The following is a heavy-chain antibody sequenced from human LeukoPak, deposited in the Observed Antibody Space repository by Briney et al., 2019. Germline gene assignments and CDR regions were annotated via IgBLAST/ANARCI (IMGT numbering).Heavy chain of an antibody. CDR1: GGSISSYY. CDR3: ARGYSATYGRFDP. J-gene: IGHJ5*02. V-gene: IGHV4-59*01. Sequence: RASETLSLTCTVSGGSISSYYWSWIRQPPGKGLEWIGYIYYTGNTNYNPSLKSRVTISVDTSKNQFSLKLTSVTAADTAVYFCARGYSATYGRFDPWGQGTLVTVSS. CDR2: IYYTGNT. D-gene: IGHD1-26*01.